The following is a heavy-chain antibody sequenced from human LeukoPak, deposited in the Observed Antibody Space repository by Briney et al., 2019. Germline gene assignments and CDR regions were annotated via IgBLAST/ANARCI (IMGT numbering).Heavy chain of an antibody. V-gene: IGHV3-7*05. D-gene: IGHD6-19*01. Sequence: GGSLRLSCAASGFTFSSYSMNWVRQAPGKGLEWVANIKPDGSVKDYEDSVKGRFTISRDNAKNSLYLQVNSLRAEDTAVYYCARYGSGWHNFDCWGQGTLVTVSS. J-gene: IGHJ4*02. CDR2: IKPDGSVK. CDR3: ARYGSGWHNFDC. CDR1: GFTFSSYS.